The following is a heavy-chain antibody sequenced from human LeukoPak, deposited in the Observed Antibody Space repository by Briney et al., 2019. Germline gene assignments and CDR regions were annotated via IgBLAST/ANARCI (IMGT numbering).Heavy chain of an antibody. V-gene: IGHV4-34*01. Sequence: SETLSLTCAVYGGSFSGYYWSWIRQPPGKGLEWIGEINHSGSTNYNPSLKSRVTISVDTSKNQFSLKLSSVTAADTAVYYCARGGGRYCSSTSCPRLGYYYYYYMDVWGKGTTVTVSS. CDR3: ARGGGRYCSSTSCPRLGYYYYYYMDV. D-gene: IGHD2-2*01. J-gene: IGHJ6*03. CDR1: GGSFSGYY. CDR2: INHSGST.